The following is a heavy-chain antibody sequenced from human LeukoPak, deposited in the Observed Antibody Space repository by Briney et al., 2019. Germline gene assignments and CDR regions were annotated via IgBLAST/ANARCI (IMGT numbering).Heavy chain of an antibody. J-gene: IGHJ6*03. CDR2: IYSGGST. CDR1: GFTVSSDY. CDR3: ARGYYYMDV. V-gene: IGHV3-53*01. Sequence: GGSLRLSCAASGFTVSSDYMNWVRQAPGKGLEWVLVIYSGGSTYYADSVKGRFTISRDSSKNTLYLQMNSLRAADAAVYYCARGYYYMDVWGKGATVTVSS.